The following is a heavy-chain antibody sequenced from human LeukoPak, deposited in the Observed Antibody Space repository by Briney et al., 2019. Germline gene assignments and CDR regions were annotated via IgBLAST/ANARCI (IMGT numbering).Heavy chain of an antibody. Sequence: GGSLRLSCAASGFTFSTFAMIWVRQPPGKGLEWVSSIFPGGGEIHYADSVGGRFTISRDNSKNTLSLQMNSLRAEDTAVYYCAKGGSYRSQPYFDYWGQGTPATVSS. CDR1: GFTFSTFA. D-gene: IGHD3-16*02. CDR3: AKGGSYRSQPYFDY. J-gene: IGHJ4*02. V-gene: IGHV3-23*01. CDR2: IFPGGGEI.